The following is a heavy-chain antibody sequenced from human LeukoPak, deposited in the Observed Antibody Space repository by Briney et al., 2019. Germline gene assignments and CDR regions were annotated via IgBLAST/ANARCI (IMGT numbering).Heavy chain of an antibody. CDR1: GFTFSSYA. D-gene: IGHD4-17*01. CDR2: ISGSGGST. J-gene: IGHJ2*01. V-gene: IGHV3-23*01. CDR3: AKNGHYGDYDDWYFDL. Sequence: GGSLRLSCAASGFTFSSYAMSWVRQAPGKGLEWVSAISGSGGSTYYADSVKGRFTISRDNSKNTMYLQMNSLRAEHTAVYYCAKNGHYGDYDDWYFDLWGRGTLVTVSS.